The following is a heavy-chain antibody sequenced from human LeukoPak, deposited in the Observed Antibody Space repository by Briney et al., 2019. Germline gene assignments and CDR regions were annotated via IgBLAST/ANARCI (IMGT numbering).Heavy chain of an antibody. CDR3: ARENPSGYYNRPIDY. V-gene: IGHV4-31*03. CDR1: GGSISSGNYY. CDR2: IYYSGSI. D-gene: IGHD3-22*01. Sequence: SQTLSLTCTVSGGSISSGNYYWSWIRQHPGKGLEWIGYIYYSGSIKYNPSLKSRVTMSVDTSKNQFSLKLSSVTAADTAIHYCARENPSGYYNRPIDYWGQGTLVTVSS. J-gene: IGHJ4*02.